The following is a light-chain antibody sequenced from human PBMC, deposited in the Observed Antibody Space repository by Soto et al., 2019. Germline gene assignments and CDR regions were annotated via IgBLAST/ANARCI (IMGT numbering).Light chain of an antibody. CDR3: QQYNSQWT. V-gene: IGKV3-15*01. Sequence: EIVLTQSPATLSVSPWERATLSCRASQSVSSNLAWYQQKPGQAPRLLIYGASTRATGIPARFSGSGSGTEFTLTISSLQPDDFATYYCQQYNSQWTFGQGTKVDIK. J-gene: IGKJ1*01. CDR2: GAS. CDR1: QSVSSN.